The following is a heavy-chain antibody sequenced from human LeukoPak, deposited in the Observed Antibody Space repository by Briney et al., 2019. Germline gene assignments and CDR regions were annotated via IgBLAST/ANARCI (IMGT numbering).Heavy chain of an antibody. CDR1: GFTFSSYT. V-gene: IGHV3-21*01. Sequence: GGSLRLSCAASGFTFSSYTMNWVRQAPGKGLEWVSSITRSSSYVYYADSVKGRFTISRDNAKDSLFLQMNSLRAEDTAVYFCVRDGRNWKFDYWGQGALVTVSS. CDR3: VRDGRNWKFDY. CDR2: ITRSSSYV. D-gene: IGHD1-1*01. J-gene: IGHJ4*02.